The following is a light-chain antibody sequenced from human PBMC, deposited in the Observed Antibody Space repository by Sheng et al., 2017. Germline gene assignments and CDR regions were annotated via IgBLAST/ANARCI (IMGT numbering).Light chain of an antibody. Sequence: IQMTQSPSTLSASVGDRVTITCRASQSISSWLAWYQQKPGKAPKLLIYKASSLESGVPSRFSGSGSGTEFTLTISSLQPDDLATYYCQQYNSYQTFGQGTKVEIK. J-gene: IGKJ1*01. CDR1: QSISSW. CDR3: QQYNSYQT. CDR2: KAS. V-gene: IGKV1-5*03.